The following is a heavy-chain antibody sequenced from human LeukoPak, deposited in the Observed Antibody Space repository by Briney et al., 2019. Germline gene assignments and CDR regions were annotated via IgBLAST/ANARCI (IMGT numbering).Heavy chain of an antibody. D-gene: IGHD5-18*01. CDR1: GFTFSDYW. CDR3: ARDRGFSHGIDF. CDR2: IQQDGSEK. Sequence: AGGSLRLSCAAPGFTFSDYWMSWVRQAPGKGLEWVANIQQDGSEKYYVDSVKGRFTISRDNAKKALFLPVSSLRGEDTAVYYCARDRGFSHGIDFWGQGTLVTVSS. J-gene: IGHJ4*02. V-gene: IGHV3-7*04.